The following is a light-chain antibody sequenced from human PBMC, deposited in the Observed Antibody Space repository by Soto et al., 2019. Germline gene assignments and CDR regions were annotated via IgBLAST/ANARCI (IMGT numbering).Light chain of an antibody. CDR3: QQYNIWPRT. V-gene: IGKV3-15*01. CDR1: QSVSSD. J-gene: IGKJ1*01. CDR2: GAS. Sequence: EIVMTQSPATLSVSPGERATLSCRASQSVSSDLAWYHQKPGQAPRLLIYGASTRATGIPARFSGSGSGTEFTLTINSLQSDDFAGYYCQQYNIWPRTFGQGTKVEI.